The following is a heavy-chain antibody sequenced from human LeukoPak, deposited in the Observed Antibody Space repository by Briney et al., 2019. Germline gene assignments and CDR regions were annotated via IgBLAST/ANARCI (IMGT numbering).Heavy chain of an antibody. Sequence: PSETLSLTCTVSGGSINSYYWSWIRQPPGKGLEWIGYIYYSGSTNYNPSLKSRVTISVDTSNNKFSLKLTSLTAAVTAVYYCVRHLSAGRPAFDIWGQGTMVTVSS. V-gene: IGHV4-59*08. D-gene: IGHD2-15*01. CDR1: GGSINSYY. CDR2: IYYSGST. J-gene: IGHJ3*02. CDR3: VRHLSAGRPAFDI.